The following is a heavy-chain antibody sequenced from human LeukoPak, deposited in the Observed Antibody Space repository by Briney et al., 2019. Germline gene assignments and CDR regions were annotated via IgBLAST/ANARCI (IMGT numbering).Heavy chain of an antibody. V-gene: IGHV4-59*01. CDR1: GGSISSYY. D-gene: IGHD4-17*01. J-gene: IGHJ5*02. Sequence: PSETLSLTCTVSGGSISSYYWSWIRQPPGKGLEWIGYIYYSGRTNFNPSLKSRVTISVDTSKNQFSLKLSSVTAADTAVYYCARGSNDYGDYGGVWFDPWGQGTLVTVSS. CDR3: ARGSNDYGDYGGVWFDP. CDR2: IYYSGRT.